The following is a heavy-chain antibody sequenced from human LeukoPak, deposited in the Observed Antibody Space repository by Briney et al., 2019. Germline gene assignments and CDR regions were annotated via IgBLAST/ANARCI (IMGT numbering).Heavy chain of an antibody. CDR1: GSTFSSYA. Sequence: GGSLRLSCAASGSTFSSYAMSWVRQAPGKGLEWVSAISGSGGSTYYADSVKGRFTISRDNSKNTLYLQMNSLRAEDTAVYYCAKGGEPYDYVWGSYFLDYWGQGTLVTVSS. CDR2: ISGSGGST. J-gene: IGHJ4*02. V-gene: IGHV3-23*01. CDR3: AKGGEPYDYVWGSYFLDY. D-gene: IGHD3-16*01.